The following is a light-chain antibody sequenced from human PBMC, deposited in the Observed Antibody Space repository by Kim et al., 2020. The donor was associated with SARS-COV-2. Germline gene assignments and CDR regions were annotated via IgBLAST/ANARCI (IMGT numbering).Light chain of an antibody. CDR2: EVS. CDR3: SSYAGSNNV. CDR1: SSDVGGYNY. Sequence: QSALTQPPSAYGSPGQSVTISCTGTSSDVGGYNYVSWYQQHPGKAPKLIIYEVSKRPSGVPDRFSGSKSGNTASLTVSGLQAGDEADYYCSSYAGSNNVFGTGTQLTVL. J-gene: IGLJ1*01. V-gene: IGLV2-8*01.